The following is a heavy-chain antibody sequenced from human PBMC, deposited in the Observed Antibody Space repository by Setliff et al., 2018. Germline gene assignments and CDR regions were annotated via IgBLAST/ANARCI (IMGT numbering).Heavy chain of an antibody. J-gene: IGHJ1*01. D-gene: IGHD5-12*01. V-gene: IGHV1-18*01. CDR2: ISLYDGHT. Sequence: ASVKVSCKASGYNFKTYAISWVRQAPGQGLEWMGFISLYDGHTNYAQNFQGRLTVTTDTSTSTAYMELSSLRFDDTAVYYCARGNPAERYEYWGQGTLVTVA. CDR3: ARGNPAERYEY. CDR1: GYNFKTYA.